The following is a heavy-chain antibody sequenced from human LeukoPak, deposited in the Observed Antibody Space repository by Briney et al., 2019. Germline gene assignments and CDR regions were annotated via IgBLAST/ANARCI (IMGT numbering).Heavy chain of an antibody. CDR3: ARATELERHLDY. D-gene: IGHD1-1*01. Sequence: GGSLRLSCAASGFTFSSYAMSWVRQAPGKGLEWVSSISSSSSYIYYADSVKGRFTISRDNAKNSLYLQMNSLRAEDTAVYYCARATELERHLDYWGQGTLVTVSS. V-gene: IGHV3-21*01. J-gene: IGHJ4*02. CDR2: ISSSSSYI. CDR1: GFTFSSYA.